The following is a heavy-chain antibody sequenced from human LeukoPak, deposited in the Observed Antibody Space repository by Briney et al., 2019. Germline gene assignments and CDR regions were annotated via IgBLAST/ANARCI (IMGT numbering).Heavy chain of an antibody. V-gene: IGHV4-34*01. CDR3: ARDLGGNDAFDT. D-gene: IGHD1-1*01. CDR1: GGSFSGYY. J-gene: IGHJ3*02. CDR2: INHSGST. Sequence: SETLSLTCAVYGGSFSGYYWSWIRQPPGKGLEWIGEINHSGSTNYNPSLKSRVTISVDTSKNQFSLKLSSVTAADTAVYYCARDLGGNDAFDTWGQGTMVTVSS.